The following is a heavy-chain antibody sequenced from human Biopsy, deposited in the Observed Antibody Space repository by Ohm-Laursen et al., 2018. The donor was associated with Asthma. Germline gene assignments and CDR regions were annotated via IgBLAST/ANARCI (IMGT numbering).Heavy chain of an antibody. J-gene: IGHJ4*02. Sequence: TLSLTCTFSGGSINSDYWSWIRQPPGKGLEWIGLSSYSGFRKYNPSLKSRVTISVDTSKNQLSLNLTSVIAADTAVYYCARDQGDSKFDYWGQGILATVSS. CDR2: SSYSGFR. CDR1: GGSINSDY. CDR3: ARDQGDSKFDY. V-gene: IGHV4-59*01. D-gene: IGHD3-16*01.